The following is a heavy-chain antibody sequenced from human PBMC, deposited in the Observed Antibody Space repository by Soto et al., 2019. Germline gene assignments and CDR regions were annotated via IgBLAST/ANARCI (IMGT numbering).Heavy chain of an antibody. D-gene: IGHD3-3*01. CDR3: ATGVIWIGYFTVDS. J-gene: IGHJ4*02. V-gene: IGHV1-69*13. CDR1: GGSFGKSA. CDR2: FIPVYRTL. Sequence: ASVKVSCKASGGSFGKSAINWVRQAPGQGLEWLGGFIPVYRTLNYAQKFQGRVTITADESTGTAYMTLSSLASDDTAVYYCATGVIWIGYFTVDSWGQGTRVTVSS.